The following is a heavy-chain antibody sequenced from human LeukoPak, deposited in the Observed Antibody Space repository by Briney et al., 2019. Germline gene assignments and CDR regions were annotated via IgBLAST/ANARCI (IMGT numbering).Heavy chain of an antibody. D-gene: IGHD6-19*01. Sequence: PSETLSLTCTVSGGSISSSNWWSWVRQPPGKGLEWIGEIYHSGSTNYNPSLKSRVTISVDKSKNQFSLKLSSVTAADTAVYYCASEQWLGRGYFDYWGQGTLVTVSS. CDR3: ASEQWLGRGYFDY. V-gene: IGHV4-4*02. CDR1: GGSISSSNW. CDR2: IYHSGST. J-gene: IGHJ4*02.